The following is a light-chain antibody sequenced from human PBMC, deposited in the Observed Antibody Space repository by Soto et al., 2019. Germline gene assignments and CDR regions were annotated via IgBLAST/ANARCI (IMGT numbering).Light chain of an antibody. CDR3: QQYTNWPYT. CDR2: VAS. J-gene: IGKJ2*01. V-gene: IGKV3-15*01. Sequence: EIVMTQSPATLSVSPGERASLSCRASQSVGSNLAWYQQTAGQAPRLLIYVASTRATGIPARFSGSGSGTEFTLTISSLQPEDFAAYSCQQYTNWPYTFGQGTKLEIK. CDR1: QSVGSN.